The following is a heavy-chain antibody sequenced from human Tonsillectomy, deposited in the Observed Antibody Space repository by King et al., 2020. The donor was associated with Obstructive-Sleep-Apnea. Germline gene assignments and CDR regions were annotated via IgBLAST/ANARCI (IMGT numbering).Heavy chain of an antibody. V-gene: IGHV2-5*02. D-gene: IGHD5-18*01. CDR2: IYWGDDK. CDR1: GFLLSTSGVG. Sequence: TLKESGPTLVKPTQTLTLTCTFSGFLLSTSGVGVGWIRQPPGKALEWPALIYWGDDKRYSPSLKSRLTITKDTSKNQVVLTMTNMDPVDTATYYCAHSRVDTALDYWGQGTLVTVSS. J-gene: IGHJ4*02. CDR3: AHSRVDTALDY.